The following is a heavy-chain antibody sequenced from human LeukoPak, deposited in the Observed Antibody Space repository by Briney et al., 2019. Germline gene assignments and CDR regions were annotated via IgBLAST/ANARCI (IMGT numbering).Heavy chain of an antibody. J-gene: IGHJ4*02. CDR2: ISGSGGST. CDR1: GFTFSSYA. CDR3: AKDGQLGSPRPYYFDY. V-gene: IGHV3-23*01. D-gene: IGHD6-13*01. Sequence: GGSLRLSCAASGFTFSSYAMSWVRQAPGKGLEWVSAISGSGGSTYYADSVKGRFTISRGNSKNTLYLQMNSLRAEDTAVYYCAKDGQLGSPRPYYFDYWGQGTLVTVSS.